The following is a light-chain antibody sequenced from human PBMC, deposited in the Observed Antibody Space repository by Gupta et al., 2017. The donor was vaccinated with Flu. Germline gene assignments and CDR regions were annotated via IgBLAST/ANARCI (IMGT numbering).Light chain of an antibody. V-gene: IGKV1-9*01. CDR2: SAA. J-gene: IGKJ5*01. Sequence: DRVTLTCRASQVVSSYVAGYHQQPRNDARLLIYSAATMQTAVPPRCFGGRSATEFILTTISLQPEEDSAYYCQQLNSYPPITFGRGTRLEIK. CDR3: QQLNSYPPIT. CDR1: QVVSSY.